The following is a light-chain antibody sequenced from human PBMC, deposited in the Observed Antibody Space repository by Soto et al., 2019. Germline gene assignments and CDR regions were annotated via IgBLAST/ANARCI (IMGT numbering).Light chain of an antibody. Sequence: DIVMTQSPDSLAVSLGERATINCKSSRNVLYSSNNKNYLAWYQQKPGQPPKLLIYWASTRESVVPDRFSGSGSGTDFTLTISSLQAEDVAVYYCHQYHILPWTFGQGTKVEIK. J-gene: IGKJ1*01. CDR3: HQYHILPWT. CDR1: RNVLYSSNNKNY. V-gene: IGKV4-1*01. CDR2: WAS.